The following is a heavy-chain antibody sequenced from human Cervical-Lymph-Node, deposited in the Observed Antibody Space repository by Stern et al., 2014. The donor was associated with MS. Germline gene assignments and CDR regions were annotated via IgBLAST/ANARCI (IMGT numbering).Heavy chain of an antibody. D-gene: IGHD1-1*01. CDR1: GYTFTNNW. CDR3: ARPPPRRKWDDPNYGMDV. CDR2: IYPDDSDI. J-gene: IGHJ6*02. Sequence: EVQLVESGAEVKKPGESLKISCKGSGYTFTNNWIAWVRQMPGKGLEWMGIIYPDDSDIRYSPSLQGQVTISADKSISPAYLQCGSLKAADSAVYYCARPPPRRKWDDPNYGMDVWGQGTTVTVSS. V-gene: IGHV5-51*03.